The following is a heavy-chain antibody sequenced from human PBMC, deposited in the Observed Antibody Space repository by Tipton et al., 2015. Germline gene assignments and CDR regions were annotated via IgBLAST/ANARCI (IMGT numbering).Heavy chain of an antibody. CDR1: GYSISSGYY. CDR2: FFHSGNT. J-gene: IGHJ4*02. Sequence: TLSLTCDVSGYSISSGYYWSWIRQPPGKGLEWIGSFFHSGNTFHNPSLRSRVIISVDTSKNQFSLTATSVTAADTAVYYCARSRYTVTPDSWGQGTLVTVSS. CDR3: ARSRYTVTPDS. D-gene: IGHD4-17*01. V-gene: IGHV4-38-2*01.